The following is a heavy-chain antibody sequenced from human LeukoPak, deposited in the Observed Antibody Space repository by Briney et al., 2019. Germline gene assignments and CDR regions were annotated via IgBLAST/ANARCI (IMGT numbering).Heavy chain of an antibody. V-gene: IGHV3-23*01. CDR3: AKDKGQYYYGSGSYPFDY. D-gene: IGHD3-10*01. CDR2: ISGSGGST. J-gene: IGHJ4*02. Sequence: GGSLRLSCAASGFTFSSYAMSWVRQAPGKGLEWVSAISGSGGSTYYADSVKGRFTISRDNSKNTLYLQMNSLRAEDTAVYYCAKDKGQYYYGSGSYPFDYWGQGTLVTVSS. CDR1: GFTFSSYA.